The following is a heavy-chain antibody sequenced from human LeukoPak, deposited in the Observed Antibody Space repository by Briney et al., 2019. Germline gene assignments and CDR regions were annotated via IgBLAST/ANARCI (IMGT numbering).Heavy chain of an antibody. J-gene: IGHJ4*02. Sequence: SETLSLTCAVYGGSFSGYYWSWIRQPPGKGLEWIGEINHSGGTNYNPSLKSRVTISVDTSKNQFSLKLSSVTAADTAVYYCARGTTNTVTKTLKVDYWGQGTLVTVSS. CDR2: INHSGGT. CDR3: ARGTTNTVTKTLKVDY. CDR1: GGSFSGYY. D-gene: IGHD4-11*01. V-gene: IGHV4-34*01.